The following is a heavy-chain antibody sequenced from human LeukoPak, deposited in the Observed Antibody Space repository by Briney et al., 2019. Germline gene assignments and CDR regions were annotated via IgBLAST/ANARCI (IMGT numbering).Heavy chain of an antibody. CDR3: ARLSSLANIAARGRTWLDP. Sequence: GGSLRLSCAASGFTFSDYNMRRIRQAPGKGLEWVSSISRSGSTKYYADSVKGRFTISRDNAKNSLFLQMNSLRAEDTAVYYCARLSSLANIAARGRTWLDPWGQGSLVTVSS. J-gene: IGHJ5*02. CDR1: GFTFSDYN. D-gene: IGHD6-6*01. V-gene: IGHV3-11*01. CDR2: ISRSGSTK.